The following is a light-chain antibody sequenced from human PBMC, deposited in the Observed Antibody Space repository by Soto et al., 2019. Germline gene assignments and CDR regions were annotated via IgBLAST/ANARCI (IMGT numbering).Light chain of an antibody. CDR3: AAWDGSLNNVL. CDR2: GDN. CDR1: ASSIGTNT. Sequence: QSVLNQPPSASGTPGQRVTISCSGSASSIGTNTVNWYRQLPGTAPKLLIYGDNQRPSGVPDRFSGSKSGTSASLAISGLQSEDEAEYYCAAWDGSLNNVLFGGGTKLTVL. J-gene: IGLJ2*01. V-gene: IGLV1-44*01.